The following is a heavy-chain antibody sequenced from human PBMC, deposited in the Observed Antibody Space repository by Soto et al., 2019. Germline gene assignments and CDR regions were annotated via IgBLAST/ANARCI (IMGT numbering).Heavy chain of an antibody. J-gene: IGHJ6*03. V-gene: IGHV3-9*01. CDR1: GFTFDDYA. CDR2: INWNSGSI. CDR3: AKDGRARAVYDDYYMDV. Sequence: EVQLVESGGGLVQPGRSLRLSCAASGFTFDDYAMHWVRQAPGKGLEWVSGINWNSGSIGYADSVKGRFTISRDNTKNSLYLQINSLTPEDTALYYCAKDGRARAVYDDYYMDVWGKGTTVTVSS.